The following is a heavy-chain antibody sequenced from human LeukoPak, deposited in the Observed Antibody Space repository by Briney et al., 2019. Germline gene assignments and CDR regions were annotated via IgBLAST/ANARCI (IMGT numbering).Heavy chain of an antibody. V-gene: IGHV1-69*13. CDR1: GGTFSSYA. J-gene: IGHJ4*02. CDR2: IIPIFGTA. Sequence: ASVKVSCKASGGTFSSYAISWVRQAPGQGLEWMGGIIPIFGTANYAQKFQGRVTITADGSTSTAYMELSSLRSEDTAVYYCASPPYCGGDCFSGRFDYWGQGTLVTVSS. D-gene: IGHD2-21*02. CDR3: ASPPYCGGDCFSGRFDY.